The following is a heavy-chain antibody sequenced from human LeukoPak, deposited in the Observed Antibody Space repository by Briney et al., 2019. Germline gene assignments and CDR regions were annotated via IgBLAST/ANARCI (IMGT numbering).Heavy chain of an antibody. CDR3: ARGRNRSSWQHYYYYGVDV. D-gene: IGHD6-13*01. J-gene: IGHJ6*02. V-gene: IGHV4-34*01. CDR2: INHSGST. CDR1: GGSLSGYY. Sequence: SETLSLTCVVYGGSLSGYYWNWIRQPPGRGLEWIGEINHSGSTNYNPSLKSRVTISVDTSKNQFSLKLSSVTAADTAVYYCARGRNRSSWQHYYYYGVDVWGQGTTVTVSS.